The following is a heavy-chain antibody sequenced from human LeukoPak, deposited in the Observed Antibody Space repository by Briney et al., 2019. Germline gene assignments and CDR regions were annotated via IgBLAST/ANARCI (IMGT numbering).Heavy chain of an antibody. D-gene: IGHD5-24*01. CDR1: GFTFSDYY. CDR2: ISSSGSTI. V-gene: IGHV3-11*01. Sequence: GGSLRLSCAASGFTFSDYYMSWIRQAPGKGLEWVSYISSSGSTIYYADSVKGRFTISRDNAKNSLYLQMNSLRAEDTAVYYCARALWLQFASFDYWGQGTLVTVSS. J-gene: IGHJ4*02. CDR3: ARALWLQFASFDY.